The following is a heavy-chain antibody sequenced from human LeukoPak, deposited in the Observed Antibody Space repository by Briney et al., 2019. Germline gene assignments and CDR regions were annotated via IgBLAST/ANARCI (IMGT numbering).Heavy chain of an antibody. D-gene: IGHD3-10*01. J-gene: IGHJ4*02. V-gene: IGHV1-8*01. CDR2: MNPNSGNT. CDR3: ARFGQLWFGEFGFDY. Sequence: ASVKVSCKASGYTFTSYDINWVRQATGQGLEWMGWMNPNSGNTGYAQKFQGRVTMARNTSISTAYMELSSLRSEDTAVYYCARFGQLWFGEFGFDYWGQGTLVTVSS. CDR1: GYTFTSYD.